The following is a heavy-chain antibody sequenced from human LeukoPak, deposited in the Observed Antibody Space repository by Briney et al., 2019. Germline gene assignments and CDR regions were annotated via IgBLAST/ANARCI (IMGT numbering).Heavy chain of an antibody. CDR2: IKQDGSEK. J-gene: IGHJ3*02. D-gene: IGHD2-2*02. V-gene: IGHV3-7*01. CDR1: GFTFSSYW. CDR3: ARILGYCSSTSCYRMNDAFDI. Sequence: PGGSLRPSCAASGFTFSSYWMSWLRQAPGKGLEWVANIKQDGSEKYYVDSVKGRFTISRDNAKNSLYLQMNSLRAEDTAVYYCARILGYCSSTSCYRMNDAFDIWGQGTMVTVSS.